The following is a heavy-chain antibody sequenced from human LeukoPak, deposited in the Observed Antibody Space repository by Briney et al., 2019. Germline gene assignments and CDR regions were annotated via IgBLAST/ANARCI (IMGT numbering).Heavy chain of an antibody. D-gene: IGHD7-27*01. CDR3: AKTRLGMFGDAFDI. V-gene: IGHV3-7*01. CDR2: IKQDGSEK. CDR1: GFTFSSYW. J-gene: IGHJ3*02. Sequence: HGGSLRLSCAASGFTFSSYWMTWVRRAPGKGLEWVASIKQDGSEKYYVDSVKGRFTISRDNAKNSLYLQMNSLRADDTAAYSCAKTRLGMFGDAFDIWGQGTLVTVSS.